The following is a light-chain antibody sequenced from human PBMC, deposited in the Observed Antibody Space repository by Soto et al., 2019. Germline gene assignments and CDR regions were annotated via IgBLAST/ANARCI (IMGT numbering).Light chain of an antibody. V-gene: IGKV1-39*01. Sequence: DIQMTQSPSSLSASVGDRVTITCRASQSISNYLNWYQQKPGKAPKLLIYTASTLQSGVPSRFSGSGSGPDFTLTISSLQHEDFETYFCQQSSRTQWTLGPGTKVDIK. CDR2: TAS. CDR3: QQSSRTQWT. CDR1: QSISNY. J-gene: IGKJ1*01.